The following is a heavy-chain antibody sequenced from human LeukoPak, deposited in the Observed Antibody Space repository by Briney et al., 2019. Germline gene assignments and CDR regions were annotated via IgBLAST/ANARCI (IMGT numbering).Heavy chain of an antibody. Sequence: GGSLRLSCAASGFTFSNSWMHWVRQAPGKGLVWVSHINDDGSTTNYADSVKGRFTISRDNAKKTLYLQMNSLRVEDTAVYYCVRALTGSEDFWGQGALVIVSS. CDR3: VRALTGSEDF. J-gene: IGHJ4*02. CDR2: INDDGSTT. D-gene: IGHD1-20*01. CDR1: GFTFSNSW. V-gene: IGHV3-74*01.